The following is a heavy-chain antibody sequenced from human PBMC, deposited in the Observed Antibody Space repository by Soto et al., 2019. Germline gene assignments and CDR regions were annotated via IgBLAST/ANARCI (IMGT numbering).Heavy chain of an antibody. CDR3: ARGRTRGPHYYYYYMDV. Sequence: EVQLVESGGGLVQPGGSLRLSCAASGFTFSSYWMSWVRQAPGKGLEWVANIKQDGSEKYYVDSVKGRFTISRDNAKNSLYLQMNSLSAEDTAVYYCARGRTRGPHYYYYYMDVWGKGTTVTVSS. CDR1: GFTFSSYW. J-gene: IGHJ6*03. V-gene: IGHV3-7*01. CDR2: IKQDGSEK. D-gene: IGHD3-10*01.